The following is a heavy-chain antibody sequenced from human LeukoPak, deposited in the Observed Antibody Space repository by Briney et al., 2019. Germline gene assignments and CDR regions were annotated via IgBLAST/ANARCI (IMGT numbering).Heavy chain of an antibody. D-gene: IGHD5-18*01. J-gene: IGHJ3*01. CDR1: GYTFTYYG. CDR2: VSGYNGNT. V-gene: IGHV1-18*01. CDR3: AREVDSAMVNALDF. Sequence: AAVTVSCKASGYTFTYYGINWVRLAPGQGLEWMGWVSGYNGNTRYAQNFQGRLTLTTDTSTNIAYMELMRLRSDDTAVYYCAREVDSAMVNALDFWGQGTSVTVSS.